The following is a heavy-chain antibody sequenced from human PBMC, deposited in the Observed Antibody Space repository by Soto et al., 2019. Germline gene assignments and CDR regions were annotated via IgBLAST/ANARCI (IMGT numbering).Heavy chain of an antibody. CDR3: ARDRRYYDILTGLMYYYYGMDV. J-gene: IGHJ6*02. Sequence: ASVKVSCKASGYTFTSYGISWVRQAPGQGLEWMGWISAYNGNTNYAQKLQGRVTMTTDTSTSTAYMELRSLRSDDTAVYYCARDRRYYDILTGLMYYYYGMDVWGQGTTVTVSS. D-gene: IGHD3-9*01. CDR1: GYTFTSYG. V-gene: IGHV1-18*01. CDR2: ISAYNGNT.